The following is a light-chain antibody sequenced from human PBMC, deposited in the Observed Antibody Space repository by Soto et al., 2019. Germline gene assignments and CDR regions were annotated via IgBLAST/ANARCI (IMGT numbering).Light chain of an antibody. V-gene: IGKV1-39*01. CDR2: GAS. J-gene: IGKJ5*01. CDR1: QRISSY. Sequence: DIQMSQSASSLSASVVDRVPITCRASQRISSYLNWYQQEPGKAPQVLIYGASSLQSGFPSRFSGSGSGTDFTLTIGSLQPDDFATYYCQQSYSTPITFGQGTRLEI. CDR3: QQSYSTPIT.